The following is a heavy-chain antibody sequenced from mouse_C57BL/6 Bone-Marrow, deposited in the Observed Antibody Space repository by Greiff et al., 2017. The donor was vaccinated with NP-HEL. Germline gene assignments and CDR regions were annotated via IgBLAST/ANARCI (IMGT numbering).Heavy chain of an antibody. CDR2: IWTGGGT. CDR1: GFSLTSYA. Sequence: VKLKESGPGLVAPSQSLSITCTVSGFSLTSYAISWVRQPPGKGLEWLGVIWTGGGTNYNSALKSRLSISKDNSNSQVFLKMNSLQTDDTARYYCARGHYYGSPYYFDYWGQGTTLTVSS. J-gene: IGHJ2*01. V-gene: IGHV2-9-1*01. D-gene: IGHD1-1*01. CDR3: ARGHYYGSPYYFDY.